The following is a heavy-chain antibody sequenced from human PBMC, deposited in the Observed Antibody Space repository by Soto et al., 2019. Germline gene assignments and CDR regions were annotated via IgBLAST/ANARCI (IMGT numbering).Heavy chain of an antibody. J-gene: IGHJ5*02. V-gene: IGHV4-4*07. CDR2: IYTSGST. Sequence: PSETLSLTCTVSGGSISSYYWSWIRQPAGKGLEWIGRIYTSGSTNYNPSLKSRVTMSVDTSKNQFSLKLSSVTAADTAVYYCARLVSSIAAPIGWFDPWGQGALVTVSS. D-gene: IGHD6-6*01. CDR1: GGSISSYY. CDR3: ARLVSSIAAPIGWFDP.